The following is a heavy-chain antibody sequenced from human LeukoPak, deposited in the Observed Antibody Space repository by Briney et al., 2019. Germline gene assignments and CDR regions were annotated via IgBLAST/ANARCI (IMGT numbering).Heavy chain of an antibody. J-gene: IGHJ6*02. CDR2: INSDGSST. V-gene: IGHV3-74*01. Sequence: GGSLRLSCAASGFTFSSYWMHWVRQAPGKGLVWVSRINSDGSSTSYADSVKGRFTISRDNAKNTLYLQMNSLRAEDTAVYYCASAIVGATFYCYGMDVWGQGTTVTVSS. D-gene: IGHD1-26*01. CDR3: ASAIVGATFYCYGMDV. CDR1: GFTFSSYW.